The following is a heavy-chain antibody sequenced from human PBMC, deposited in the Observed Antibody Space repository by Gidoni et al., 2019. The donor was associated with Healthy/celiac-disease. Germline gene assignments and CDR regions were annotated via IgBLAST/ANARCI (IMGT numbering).Heavy chain of an antibody. J-gene: IGHJ6*02. D-gene: IGHD5-12*01. Sequence: EVQLLESGGGLVQPGGSLRLSCAASGFTFSSYAMSWVRQAPGKGLEWVSAISGSGGSTYYADSVKGRFTISRDNSKNTLYLQMNSLRAEDTAVYYCAKDRGSDIVATIVFGNYYYYGMDVWGQGTTVTVSS. CDR2: ISGSGGST. CDR1: GFTFSSYA. V-gene: IGHV3-23*01. CDR3: AKDRGSDIVATIVFGNYYYYGMDV.